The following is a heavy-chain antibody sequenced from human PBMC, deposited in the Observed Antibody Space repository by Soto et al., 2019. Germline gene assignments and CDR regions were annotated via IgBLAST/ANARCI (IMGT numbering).Heavy chain of an antibody. D-gene: IGHD4-17*01. CDR1: GFIFSSYS. J-gene: IGHJ4*02. V-gene: IGHV3-48*02. CDR2: ISSGGNNI. Sequence: EVQLVESGGGLIQPGGSLRLSCAGSGFIFSSYSMNWLRQAPGKGLEWISHISSGGNNIYHADSVKGRFTISRDNAKSSLYLQMDSLTDEDTAVYYCARDRSGDYAPDYWGLGTLVTVSS. CDR3: ARDRSGDYAPDY.